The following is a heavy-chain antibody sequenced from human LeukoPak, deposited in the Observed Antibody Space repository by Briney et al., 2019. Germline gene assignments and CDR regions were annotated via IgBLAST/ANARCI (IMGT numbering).Heavy chain of an antibody. D-gene: IGHD3-3*01. V-gene: IGHV1-69*01. J-gene: IGHJ4*02. CDR3: ARDKDDFWSGYCPFDY. Sequence: GASVKVSCNASGGTFSSYAISWVRQVPGQGLEWMGGIIPIFGTANYAQKFQGRVTITADESTSTAYMELSSLRSEDTAVYYCARDKDDFWSGYCPFDYWGQGTLVTVSS. CDR1: GGTFSSYA. CDR2: IIPIFGTA.